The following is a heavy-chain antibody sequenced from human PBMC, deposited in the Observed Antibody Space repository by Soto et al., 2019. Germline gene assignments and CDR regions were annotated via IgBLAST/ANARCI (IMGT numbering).Heavy chain of an antibody. CDR3: TTGSVEGI. Sequence: SLXLSCVAFGFSFNEAWMNWDRQAPGEGLEWVGRIKTSAGGGATDYAAPVQGRFTISRDDSKNALYLHMNSLRTEDTAIYYCTTGSVEGIWGQGTTVTVSS. V-gene: IGHV3-15*07. CDR1: GFSFNEAW. D-gene: IGHD2-15*01. CDR2: IKTSAGGGAT. J-gene: IGHJ6*02.